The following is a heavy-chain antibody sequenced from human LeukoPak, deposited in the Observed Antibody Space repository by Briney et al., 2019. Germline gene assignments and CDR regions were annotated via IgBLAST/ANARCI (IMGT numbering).Heavy chain of an antibody. CDR1: GFTFSSYA. CDR2: ISGSGGST. D-gene: IGHD6-13*01. Sequence: GGSLRLSCAASGFTFSSYAMSWVRQALGKGLEWVSGISGSGGSTYYADSAKGRFTISRDNSKNTLYLQMNSLRAEDTAVYYCAKAVSSSWYNKNYFDYWGQGTLVTVSS. V-gene: IGHV3-23*01. CDR3: AKAVSSSWYNKNYFDY. J-gene: IGHJ4*02.